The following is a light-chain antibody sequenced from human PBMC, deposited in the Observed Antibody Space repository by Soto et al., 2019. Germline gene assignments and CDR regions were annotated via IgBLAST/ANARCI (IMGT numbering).Light chain of an antibody. CDR1: SSDVGGYNY. V-gene: IGLV2-14*03. CDR3: SSYTGSSTLL. J-gene: IGLJ2*01. CDR2: GVS. Sequence: QSALTQPASVSGSPGQSITISCTGTSSDVGGYNYVSWYQHHPGKAPELMIYGVSNRPSGVSNRFSGSKSGNTASLTTSGLQAEDEADYYCSSYTGSSTLLFGGGTQLTVL.